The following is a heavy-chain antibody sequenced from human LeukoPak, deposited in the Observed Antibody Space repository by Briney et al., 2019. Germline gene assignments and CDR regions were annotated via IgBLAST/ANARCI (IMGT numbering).Heavy chain of an antibody. Sequence: ASVKVSCKASGYTFTSYDINWVRQATGQGLEWMGWMNPNSGNTGYAQKFQGRVTMTRNTSISTAYMELSSLRSEDTAVYYCARGRHPGPTWISEYWGQGTLVTVSS. CDR2: MNPNSGNT. CDR1: GYTFTSYD. J-gene: IGHJ4*02. CDR3: ARGRHPGPTWISEY. D-gene: IGHD5-12*01. V-gene: IGHV1-8*01.